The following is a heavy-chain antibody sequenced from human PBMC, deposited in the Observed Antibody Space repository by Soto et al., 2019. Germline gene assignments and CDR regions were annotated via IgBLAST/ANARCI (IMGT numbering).Heavy chain of an antibody. J-gene: IGHJ4*02. V-gene: IGHV1-3*01. D-gene: IGHD6-19*01. CDR3: ARRAVARVDY. CDR1: GYTFTSYA. Sequence: QVQLVQSGAEVKKPGASVKVSCKASGYTFTSYAMHWVRQAPGQRLEWMGWINAGNGNTKYSQKFQGRVTITRDTSASKAYMELSSLRSEDTAVYYCARRAVARVDYWGQGTLVTVSS. CDR2: INAGNGNT.